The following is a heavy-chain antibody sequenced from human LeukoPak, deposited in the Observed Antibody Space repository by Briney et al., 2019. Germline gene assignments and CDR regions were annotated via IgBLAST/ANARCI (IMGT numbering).Heavy chain of an antibody. CDR2: ISSSSTTI. D-gene: IGHD1-26*01. CDR3: ARAYSGSYPPYYFDY. J-gene: IGHJ4*02. Sequence: PGGSLRLSCAASGFTFSSYNMKWVRQAPGKGLEWVSYISSSSTTIYYADSVKGRFTISRDNAKNSLYLQMNSLRAEDTAVYYCARAYSGSYPPYYFDYWGQGTQVTVSS. CDR1: GFTFSSYN. V-gene: IGHV3-48*04.